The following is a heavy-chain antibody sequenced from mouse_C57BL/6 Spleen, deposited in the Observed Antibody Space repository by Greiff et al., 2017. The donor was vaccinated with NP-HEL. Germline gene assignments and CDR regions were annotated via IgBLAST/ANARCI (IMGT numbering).Heavy chain of an antibody. CDR2: IDPSDSET. Sequence: QVQLQQPGAELVRPGSSVKLSCKASGYTFTSYWMHWVQQRPIQGLEWIGNIDPSDSETHYKHKFKDKATLTVDKSSSTAYMQLSSLTSEDSAVYDCARTDYYGSTPYYFDYWGQGTTLTVSS. CDR1: GYTFTSYW. CDR3: ARTDYYGSTPYYFDY. J-gene: IGHJ2*01. D-gene: IGHD1-1*01. V-gene: IGHV1-52*01.